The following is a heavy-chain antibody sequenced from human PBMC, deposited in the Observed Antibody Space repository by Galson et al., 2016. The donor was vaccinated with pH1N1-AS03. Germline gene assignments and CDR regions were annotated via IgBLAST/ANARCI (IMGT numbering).Heavy chain of an antibody. J-gene: IGHJ4*02. V-gene: IGHV1-18*01. D-gene: IGHD3-10*01. CDR3: ARDLGGGIIKEAY. CDR2: ISGDNGNT. CDR1: GYNFVTYG. Sequence: SVKVSCKASGYNFVTYGITWVRQGPGQGLEWMGWISGDNGNTNYAQKFQGRVTMTTDTSTSTAYMELRSLRSDDTAVFYCARDLGGGIIKEAYWGQGTLVTVSS.